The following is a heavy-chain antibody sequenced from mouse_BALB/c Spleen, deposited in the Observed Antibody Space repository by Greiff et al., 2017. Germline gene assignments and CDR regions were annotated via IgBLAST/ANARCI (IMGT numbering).Heavy chain of an antibody. J-gene: IGHJ4*01. V-gene: IGHV7-3*02. Sequence: EVMLVESGGGLVQPGGSLRLSCATSGFTFTDYYMSWVRQSPGKALEWLGFIRNKANGYTTEYSASVKGRFTISRDNSQSILYLQMNTLRAEDSATYYCARDGYGYAMDYWGQGTSVTVSS. D-gene: IGHD2-2*01. CDR3: ARDGYGYAMDY. CDR2: IRNKANGYTT. CDR1: GFTFTDYY.